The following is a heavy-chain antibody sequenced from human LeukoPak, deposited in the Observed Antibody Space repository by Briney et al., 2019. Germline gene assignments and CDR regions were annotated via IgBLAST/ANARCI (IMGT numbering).Heavy chain of an antibody. CDR2: ISSSSSTI. CDR1: GFTFSSYS. CDR3: ARDSRGSGSQGFFDY. D-gene: IGHD3-10*01. V-gene: IGHV3-48*01. J-gene: IGHJ4*02. Sequence: GGSLRLSCAASGFTFSSYSMNWVRQAPGKGLEWASYISSSSSTIYYAESVKGRFTITRDNAKNSLYLQMNSLRAEDTAVYNCARDSRGSGSQGFFDYWGQGTLVTVSS.